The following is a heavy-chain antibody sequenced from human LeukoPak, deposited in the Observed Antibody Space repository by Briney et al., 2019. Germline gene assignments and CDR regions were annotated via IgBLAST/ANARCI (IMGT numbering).Heavy chain of an antibody. J-gene: IGHJ4*02. CDR3: GRHYYYGSGRLAADNYFDY. D-gene: IGHD3-10*01. CDR2: IKQDGSEK. V-gene: IGHV3-7*01. Sequence: GGSLRLSCAASGFTFSSYWMSWVRQAPGKGLEWVANIKQDGSEKYYVDSVKGRFTISRDNAKNSLYLQMNSLRAEDTAVYYCGRHYYYGSGRLAADNYFDYWGQGTLVTVSS. CDR1: GFTFSSYW.